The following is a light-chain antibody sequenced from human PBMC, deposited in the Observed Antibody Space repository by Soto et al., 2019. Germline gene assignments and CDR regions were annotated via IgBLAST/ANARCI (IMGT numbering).Light chain of an antibody. CDR1: QNIGNY. J-gene: IGKJ5*01. Sequence: IVLTQSPATLSLSPGKRSTLSCSSSQNIGNYLIWYQQKPGQAPRLLIYDVSNGATGIPARFSGSGSGTDFTLTISRLEPEDFALYYCQQYGSSAPITFGQGTRLEIK. CDR2: DVS. CDR3: QQYGSSAPIT. V-gene: IGKV3-20*01.